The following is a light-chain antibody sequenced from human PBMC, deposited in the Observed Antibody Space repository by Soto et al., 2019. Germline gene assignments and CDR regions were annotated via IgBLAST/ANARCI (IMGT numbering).Light chain of an antibody. J-gene: IGKJ4*01. CDR2: AAS. V-gene: IGKV1-9*01. CDR1: QGISNH. CDR3: QQLNSYPLT. Sequence: DIQLTQSPSFLSASVGDRVTITCRASQGISNHLAWYQQKPGKAPKLLIYAASTLQSGVPSRFSGSESGTEFTLKGSSLQPEDFATYYCQQLNSYPLTFGGGTKVEIK.